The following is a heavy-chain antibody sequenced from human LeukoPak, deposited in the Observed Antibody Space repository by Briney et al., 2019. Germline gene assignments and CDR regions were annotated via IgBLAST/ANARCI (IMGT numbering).Heavy chain of an antibody. V-gene: IGHV4-59*01. CDR2: FRYSEST. CDR1: GGSISSYY. CDR3: ARVTIPGGFDY. J-gene: IGHJ4*02. D-gene: IGHD3-16*01. Sequence: SETLSLTCTVSGGSISSYYWSWIRQPPGKGLEWIGYFRYSESTNYNPSLESRVTISEDTSKNQFSLKLSSVTAADTAVYYCARVTIPGGFDYWGQGTLVTVSS.